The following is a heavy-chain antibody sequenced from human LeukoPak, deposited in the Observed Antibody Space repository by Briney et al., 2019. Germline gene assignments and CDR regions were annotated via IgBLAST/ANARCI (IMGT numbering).Heavy chain of an antibody. Sequence: PGGSLRLSCAASGFIFSDHYMDWVRQAPGKGLEWVGRSRSKAKSYSTEYAASVKGKFTISRDDSKNSLYLQLNSLKTEDTAVYYCTRAYCGGDCYSHYFDYWGQGTLVTVSS. V-gene: IGHV3-72*01. CDR3: TRAYCGGDCYSHYFDY. D-gene: IGHD2-21*02. J-gene: IGHJ4*02. CDR1: GFIFSDHY. CDR2: SRSKAKSYST.